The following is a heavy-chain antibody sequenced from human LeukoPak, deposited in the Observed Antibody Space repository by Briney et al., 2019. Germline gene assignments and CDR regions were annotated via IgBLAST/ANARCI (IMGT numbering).Heavy chain of an antibody. CDR2: INPNSGGT. J-gene: IGHJ4*02. CDR3: RTDRYGDYGDYIDY. V-gene: IGHV1-2*02. CDR1: GYTFTGYY. Sequence: ASVKVSCKASGYTFTGYYMHWVRQAPGQGLEWMGWINPNSGGTNYAQKFQGRVTMTRGTSISTAYMELSRLRSDDTAVYYCRTDRYGDYGDYIDYWGQGTLVTVSS. D-gene: IGHD4-17*01.